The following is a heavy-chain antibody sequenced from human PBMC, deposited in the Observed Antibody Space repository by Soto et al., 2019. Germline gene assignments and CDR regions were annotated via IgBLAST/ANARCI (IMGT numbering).Heavy chain of an antibody. D-gene: IGHD2-15*01. V-gene: IGHV3-30-3*01. CDR2: ISYDGSNK. CDR3: ARGPGYCSGGSCHPNPAYLDL. Sequence: ESGGGVVQPGRSLRLSCAASGFTFSSYAMHWVRQAPGKGLEWVAVISYDGSNKYYADSVKGRFTISRDNSKNTLYLQMTSVRAEDTPVYYCARGPGYCSGGSCHPNPAYLDLWGRGTLVTVSS. CDR1: GFTFSSYA. J-gene: IGHJ2*01.